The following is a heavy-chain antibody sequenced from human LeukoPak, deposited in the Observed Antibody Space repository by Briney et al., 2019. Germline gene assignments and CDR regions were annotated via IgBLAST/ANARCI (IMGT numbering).Heavy chain of an antibody. Sequence: SVKVSCKASGYTFTSYYMKWLRQAPGQGLEWMGRIIPIFGTGNYAQRFHDRVTITTDGSTYTAYMQLSSLTSEDTAAYYCARDDPFYYHNGGGGLTWGQGTMVTVSS. CDR2: IIPIFGTG. D-gene: IGHD3-22*01. J-gene: IGHJ3*01. CDR3: ARDDPFYYHNGGGGLT. V-gene: IGHV1-69*05. CDR1: GYTFTSYY.